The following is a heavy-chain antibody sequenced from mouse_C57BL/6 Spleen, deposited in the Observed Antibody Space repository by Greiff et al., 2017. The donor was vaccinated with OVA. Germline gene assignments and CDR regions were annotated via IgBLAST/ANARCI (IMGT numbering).Heavy chain of an antibody. CDR2: INYDGSST. D-gene: IGHD4-1*01. CDR3: ARDGVWGFAY. J-gene: IGHJ3*01. V-gene: IGHV5-16*01. Sequence: EVMLVESEGGLVQPGSSMKLSCTASGFTFSDYYMAWVRQVPEKGLEWVANINYDGSSTYYLDSLKSRFIISRDNAKNILYLQMSSLKSEDTATYYCARDGVWGFAYWGQGTLVTVSA. CDR1: GFTFSDYY.